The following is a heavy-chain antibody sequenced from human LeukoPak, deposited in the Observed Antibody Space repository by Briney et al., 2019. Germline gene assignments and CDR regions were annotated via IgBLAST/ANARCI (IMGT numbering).Heavy chain of an antibody. J-gene: IGHJ4*02. V-gene: IGHV3-23*01. CDR3: AKDLGWYFDY. Sequence: GGSLRLSCAASGFAFSTYAMSWVRQAPGKGLEWVSALSASGGSTYYADSVKGRFTISRDNSKNTLYLRMNSLRAEDTAVYYCAKDLGWYFDYWSQGILVTVSS. D-gene: IGHD6-19*01. CDR1: GFAFSTYA. CDR2: LSASGGST.